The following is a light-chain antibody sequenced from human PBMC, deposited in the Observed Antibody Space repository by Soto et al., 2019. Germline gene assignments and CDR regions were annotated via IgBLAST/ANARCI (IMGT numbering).Light chain of an antibody. CDR2: KAS. CDR3: QQYNSYPIS. J-gene: IGKJ5*01. V-gene: IGKV1-5*03. CDR1: QSISSW. Sequence: DTQMTQFPSTLSASLGDRVTITCRASQSISSWLAWYQKKPGKVPNLLMYKASSLESGVPSRFSGSGSGTEFTLTINNLQPDDFGTYYCQQYNSYPISFGQGTRLEI.